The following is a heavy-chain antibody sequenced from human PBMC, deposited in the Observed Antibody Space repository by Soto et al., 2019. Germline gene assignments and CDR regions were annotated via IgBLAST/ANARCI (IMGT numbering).Heavy chain of an antibody. V-gene: IGHV4-59*08. CDR1: GGSISSYY. CDR3: ARLGGYYDILTPPWDYYYYMDV. J-gene: IGHJ6*03. D-gene: IGHD3-9*01. Sequence: PSETLSLTCTVSGGSISSYYWSWIRQPPGKGLEWIGYIYYSGSTNYNPSIKSRVNISVDTSKNQFSLKLNSVTAADMAVFYCARLGGYYDILTPPWDYYYYMDVWGKGTTVTVSS. CDR2: IYYSGST.